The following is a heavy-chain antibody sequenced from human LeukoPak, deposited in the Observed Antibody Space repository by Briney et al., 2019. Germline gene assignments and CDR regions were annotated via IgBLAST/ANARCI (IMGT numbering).Heavy chain of an antibody. V-gene: IGHV5-51*01. D-gene: IGHD3-16*01. Sequence: GESLKISCKGSGYRFTSYWIGWVRQMPGEGLEWMGIIDPDDSDIRYSPSFQGQVTISADKSISTAYLQWSSLKASDTAMYYCARRLGVDAFDIWGQGTMVTVSS. J-gene: IGHJ3*02. CDR2: IDPDDSDI. CDR3: ARRLGVDAFDI. CDR1: GYRFTSYW.